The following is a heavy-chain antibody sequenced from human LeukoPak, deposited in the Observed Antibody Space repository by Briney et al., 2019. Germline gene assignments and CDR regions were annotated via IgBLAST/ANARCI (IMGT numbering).Heavy chain of an antibody. D-gene: IGHD5-18*01. V-gene: IGHV3-30*02. CDR3: ARGGIQLRNYYFDY. CDR2: IRYDGSNK. J-gene: IGHJ4*02. Sequence: PGGSLRLSRAASGFTFSSYDIYWVRQAPGKGLEWVAFIRYDGSNKYYAYSVKGGFTISRDNSKNTVYLQMNSLRAEDTAVFYCARGGIQLRNYYFDYWGQGTLVTVSS. CDR1: GFTFSSYD.